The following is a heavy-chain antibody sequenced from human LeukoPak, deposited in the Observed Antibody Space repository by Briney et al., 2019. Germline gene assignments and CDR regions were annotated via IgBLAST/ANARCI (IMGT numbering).Heavy chain of an antibody. CDR1: GFTFSSYE. CDR3: ASYYDFWSGYGEMDV. D-gene: IGHD3-3*01. V-gene: IGHV3-7*01. CDR2: IKQDGSEK. J-gene: IGHJ6*04. Sequence: GGSLRLSCAASGFTFSSYEMSWVRQAPGKGLERVANIKQDGSEKYYVDSVKGRFTISRDNAKNSLYLQMNSLRAEDTAVYYCASYYDFWSGYGEMDVWGKGTTVTVSS.